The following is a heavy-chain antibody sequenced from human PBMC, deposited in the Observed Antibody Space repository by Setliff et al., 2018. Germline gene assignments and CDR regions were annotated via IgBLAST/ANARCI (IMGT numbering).Heavy chain of an antibody. CDR3: TVYNTGSSKDHY. CDR2: IYHSGST. J-gene: IGHJ4*02. CDR1: GGSISSSNW. D-gene: IGHD2-8*02. V-gene: IGHV4-4*02. Sequence: SETLSLTCAVSGGSISSSNWWSWVRQPPGKGLEWIGEIYHSGSTNYNPSLKGRVTISVDTSKNQFSLKLSSVTAADTALYYCTVYNTGSSKDHYWGQGTPVTVSS.